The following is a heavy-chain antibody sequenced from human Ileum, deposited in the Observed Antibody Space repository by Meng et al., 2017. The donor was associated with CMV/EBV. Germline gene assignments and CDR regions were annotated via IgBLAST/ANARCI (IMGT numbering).Heavy chain of an antibody. CDR2: LTAYTRKT. Sequence: ASVKVSCKASGDTLSSYGISWVRQAPGQGLEWMGWLTAYTRKTHYAQHLQGRLTMTTDTSTSTAYMELRSLRSDDTAVYYCARDGYYGIDVWGQGTTVTVS. V-gene: IGHV1-18*01. CDR1: GDTLSSYG. J-gene: IGHJ6*02. CDR3: ARDGYYGIDV.